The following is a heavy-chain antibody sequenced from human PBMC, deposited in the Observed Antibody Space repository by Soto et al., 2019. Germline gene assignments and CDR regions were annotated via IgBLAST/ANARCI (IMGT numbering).Heavy chain of an antibody. D-gene: IGHD3-10*02. Sequence: GGSLRFSCAGSGFTFSAYNINWVRQAPGKGLEWVSSISAGSLFIYQPDSVKGRFTISRDNSKNTVYLQMNNLRGEDSAVYYCARDHGMFLSYYYYGMDVWGQGTTVTVSS. CDR2: ISAGSLFI. CDR1: GFTFSAYN. CDR3: ARDHGMFLSYYYYGMDV. J-gene: IGHJ6*02. V-gene: IGHV3-21*04.